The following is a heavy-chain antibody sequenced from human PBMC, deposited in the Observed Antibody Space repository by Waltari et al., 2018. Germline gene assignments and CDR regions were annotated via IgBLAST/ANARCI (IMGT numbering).Heavy chain of an antibody. D-gene: IGHD6-6*01. V-gene: IGHV1-69*13. CDR2: NITTCGTV. CDR3: ARGQSIETATSRARYYFDY. CDR1: GGPFSSSA. J-gene: IGHJ4*02. Sequence: QVQLVQSGAEVKKPGSSVKVSCKASGGPFSSSAISWVRQAPGTGLEWMGGNITTCGTVNYTQKLQGRVTMTADESTSTGYMELSSQRSEDTAVYYCARGQSIETATSRARYYFDYWCQGTLVTVAS.